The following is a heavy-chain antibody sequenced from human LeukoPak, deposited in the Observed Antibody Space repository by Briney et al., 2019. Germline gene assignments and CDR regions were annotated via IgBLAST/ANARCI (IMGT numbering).Heavy chain of an antibody. Sequence: PGGSLRLSCAASGFTFSDYYMSWIRQAPGKGLEWVSAISGSGGSTYYADSVKGRFTISRDNSKNTLYLQMNSLRAEDTAVYYCAKDPDWGYYYDSSGYRDAFDIWGQGTMVTVSS. J-gene: IGHJ3*02. CDR3: AKDPDWGYYYDSSGYRDAFDI. D-gene: IGHD3-22*01. CDR1: GFTFSDYY. V-gene: IGHV3-23*01. CDR2: ISGSGGST.